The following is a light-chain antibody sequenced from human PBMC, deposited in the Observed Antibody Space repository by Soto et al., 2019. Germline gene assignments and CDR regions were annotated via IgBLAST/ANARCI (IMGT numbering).Light chain of an antibody. Sequence: TLSRPLTPVGEVFIFSRPNQSLLHSNGYNYLDWYLQKPGQSPQLLIYLGSNRASGVPDRFSGSGSGTDFTLKISRVEAEDVGVYYCMQARNTPEFGQGTKVEIK. V-gene: IGKV2-28*01. CDR3: MQARNTPE. CDR2: LGS. J-gene: IGKJ1*01. CDR1: QSLLHSNGYNY.